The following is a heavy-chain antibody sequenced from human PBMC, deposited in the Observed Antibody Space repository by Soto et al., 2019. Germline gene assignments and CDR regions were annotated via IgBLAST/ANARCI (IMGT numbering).Heavy chain of an antibody. D-gene: IGHD4-17*01. Sequence: QITLKESGPTLVKPTQTLTLTCTFSGFSLSTSGVGVGWIRQPPGKALEWLALIYWDDDKRYSPSLKSRLTTTTDPAKNQVVLTMANLAPVDTATYYGAHPLGPPTVVTPYFDSWGQGTLVTVSS. V-gene: IGHV2-5*02. CDR3: AHPLGPPTVVTPYFDS. CDR1: GFSLSTSGVG. CDR2: IYWDDDK. J-gene: IGHJ4*02.